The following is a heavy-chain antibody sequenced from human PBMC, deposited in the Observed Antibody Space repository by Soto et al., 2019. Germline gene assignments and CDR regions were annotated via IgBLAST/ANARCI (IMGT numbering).Heavy chain of an antibody. CDR2: IDPSDTYT. Sequence: EVQLVQSGEEVKKPGESLRISCKGSGYSFTSYWLSWVRQMPGKGLEEMGRIDPSDTYTNYSQFFQGHVTISADNTISTAYTQWRSLNASETAMYHCARTSIQCRGYSYCHGGTDVWGQGTTVTVSS. CDR3: ARTSIQCRGYSYCHGGTDV. D-gene: IGHD5-18*01. J-gene: IGHJ6*02. CDR1: GYSFTSYW. V-gene: IGHV5-10-1*01.